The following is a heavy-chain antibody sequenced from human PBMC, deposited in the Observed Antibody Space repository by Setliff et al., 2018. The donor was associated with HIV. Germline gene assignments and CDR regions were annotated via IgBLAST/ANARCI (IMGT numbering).Heavy chain of an antibody. Sequence: SETLSLTCTVSGGSISRTTYWWGWIRQPPGKGLEWIGTVYYNGNTFYDPSLKSRVTISIDMSKNQFSLKLTSVAAADTAVYYCAKRPGYGYPFHIWGQGTMVTVSS. D-gene: IGHD5-18*01. CDR2: VYYNGNT. V-gene: IGHV4-39*01. CDR3: AKRPGYGYPFHI. J-gene: IGHJ3*02. CDR1: GGSISRTTYW.